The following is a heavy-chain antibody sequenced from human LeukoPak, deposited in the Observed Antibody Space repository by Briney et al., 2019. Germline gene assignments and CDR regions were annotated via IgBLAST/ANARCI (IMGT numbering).Heavy chain of an antibody. CDR2: IDWDDDK. CDR3: ARTSATVVREVIITKNWFDP. J-gene: IGHJ5*02. D-gene: IGHD3-10*01. Sequence: SGPTLVNPTQTLTLTCTFSGFSLSTSGMCVSWIRQPPGKALEWLARIDWDDDKYYSTSLKTRLTISKDTSKNQVVLTMTNMDPVDTATYYCARTSATVVREVIITKNWFDPWGQGTLVTVSS. CDR1: GFSLSTSGMC. V-gene: IGHV2-70*11.